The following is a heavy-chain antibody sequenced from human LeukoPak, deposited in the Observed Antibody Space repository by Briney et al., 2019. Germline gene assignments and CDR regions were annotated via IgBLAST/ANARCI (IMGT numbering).Heavy chain of an antibody. J-gene: IGHJ4*02. CDR2: ISGSGVST. Sequence: GGSLRLSCAASGFTFSNYAVSWVRQAPGKGLEWVSAISGSGVSTFYADSVKGRFTVSRDNSKNTLYLQMNSLRAEDTAVYYCAKDSDYNSGSFDYRGQGTLVTVSS. D-gene: IGHD3-10*01. CDR1: GFTFSNYA. V-gene: IGHV3-23*01. CDR3: AKDSDYNSGSFDY.